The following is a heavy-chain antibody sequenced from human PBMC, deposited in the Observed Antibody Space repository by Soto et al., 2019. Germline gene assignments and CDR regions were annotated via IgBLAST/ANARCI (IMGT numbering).Heavy chain of an antibody. Sequence: SETLSVTCAVYGGSFSGYYWSWIRQPPGKGLEWIGEINHSGSTNYNPSLKSRVTISVDTSKNQFSLKLSSVTAADTAVYYCARARVPKRGYSYGSPYYFDYWGQGTLVTVSS. CDR3: ARARVPKRGYSYGSPYYFDY. CDR1: GGSFSGYY. D-gene: IGHD5-18*01. J-gene: IGHJ4*02. CDR2: INHSGST. V-gene: IGHV4-34*01.